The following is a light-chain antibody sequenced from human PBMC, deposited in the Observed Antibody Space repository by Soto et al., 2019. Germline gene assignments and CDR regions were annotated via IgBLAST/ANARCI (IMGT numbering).Light chain of an antibody. CDR1: SSDVGGYNY. V-gene: IGLV2-14*01. J-gene: IGLJ1*01. CDR2: EVN. CDR3: SSYTSSSTGV. Sequence: QSVLTQPSSVSGSPGQSITISCTGTSSDVGGYNYVSWYQQHPGKAPKPMIYEVNYRPSGVSNRFSGSKSGNTASLTISGLQDEDEADYYCSSYTSSSTGVFGTGTKVTVL.